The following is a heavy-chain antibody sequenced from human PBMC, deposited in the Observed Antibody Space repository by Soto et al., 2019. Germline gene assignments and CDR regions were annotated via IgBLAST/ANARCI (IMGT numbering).Heavy chain of an antibody. Sequence: SVKVSCKASGYAFSTYGITWVRQAPGQGLEWMGWISVYNGNTKYAQKVQDRVTMTTDTSTSTAYMELRSLRSDDTAVYYCGRGSQNYDFWGQGTLVTVSS. CDR1: GYAFSTYG. D-gene: IGHD3-3*01. J-gene: IGHJ4*02. CDR2: ISVYNGNT. CDR3: GRGSQNYDF. V-gene: IGHV1-18*04.